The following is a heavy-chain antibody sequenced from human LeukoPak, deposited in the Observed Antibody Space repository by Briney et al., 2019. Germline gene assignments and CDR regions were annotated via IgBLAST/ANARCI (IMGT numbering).Heavy chain of an antibody. D-gene: IGHD6-6*01. J-gene: IGHJ5*02. Sequence: GGSLRLSCAASGFTFSSYGMHWVRQAPGKGLEWVAVIWYDGSNKYYADSVKGRFTISRDNSKNTLHLQMNSLRAEDTAVYYCARSSSEFWFDPWGQGTLVTVSS. V-gene: IGHV3-33*01. CDR2: IWYDGSNK. CDR1: GFTFSSYG. CDR3: ARSSSEFWFDP.